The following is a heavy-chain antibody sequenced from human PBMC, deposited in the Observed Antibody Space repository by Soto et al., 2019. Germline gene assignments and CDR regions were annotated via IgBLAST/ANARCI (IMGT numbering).Heavy chain of an antibody. J-gene: IGHJ4*02. V-gene: IGHV4-59*01. Sequence: QVQLQESGPGLVKPSETLSLTCTVSGGSISNYYWSWIRQPPGKGLEWIGYIYYSGSTNYNPSLKSRVTISLDTSKNQFSLKLSSVTTADTAVYYCARGLGDYVGNFDYWGQGTLVTVSS. D-gene: IGHD4-17*01. CDR3: ARGLGDYVGNFDY. CDR2: IYYSGST. CDR1: GGSISNYY.